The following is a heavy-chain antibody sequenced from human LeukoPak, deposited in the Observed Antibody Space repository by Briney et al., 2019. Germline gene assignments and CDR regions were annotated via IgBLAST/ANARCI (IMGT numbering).Heavy chain of an antibody. CDR1: GGSISSSSYY. CDR3: ARSVRGVISSFDY. D-gene: IGHD3-10*01. CDR2: IYYSGST. J-gene: IGHJ4*02. V-gene: IGHV4-39*01. Sequence: PSETLSLTCTVSGGSISSSSYYWGWIRQPPGKGLEWIGSIYYSGSTYYNPSLKSRVTISVDTSKNQFSLKLSSVTAADTAVYYCARSVRGVISSFDYWGQGTLVTVSS.